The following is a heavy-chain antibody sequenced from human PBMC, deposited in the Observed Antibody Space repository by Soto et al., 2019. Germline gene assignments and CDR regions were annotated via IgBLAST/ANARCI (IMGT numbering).Heavy chain of an antibody. CDR1: GYSFTTYW. J-gene: IGHJ6*02. V-gene: IGHV5-10-1*01. Sequence: PGESMKISCRGSGYSFTTYWITWVRQMPGKGLEWMGRIDPSDSFATYSPSFQGHVTISADTSTTTAYLQWSSLKASDTAMYFCARHDGGGTTSSHNGMDVWGQGTSVTVSS. CDR2: IDPSDSFA. D-gene: IGHD2-15*01. CDR3: ARHDGGGTTSSHNGMDV.